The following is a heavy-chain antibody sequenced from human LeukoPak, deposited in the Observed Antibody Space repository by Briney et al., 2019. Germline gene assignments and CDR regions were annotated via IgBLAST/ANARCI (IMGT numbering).Heavy chain of an antibody. V-gene: IGHV3-30*04. J-gene: IGHJ4*02. CDR3: ARDEIAAAGTMFAVEGLYYFDY. CDR2: ISYDGSNK. Sequence: PGRSLRLSCAASGFTFSSYAMHWVRQAPGKGLEWVAVISYDGSNKYYADSVKGRFTISRDNSKNTLYLQMNSLRAEDTAVYYCARDEIAAAGTMFAVEGLYYFDYWGQGTLVTVSS. CDR1: GFTFSSYA. D-gene: IGHD6-13*01.